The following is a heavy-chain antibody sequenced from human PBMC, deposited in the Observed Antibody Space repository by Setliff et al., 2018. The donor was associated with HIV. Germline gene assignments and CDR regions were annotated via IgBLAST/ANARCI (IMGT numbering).Heavy chain of an antibody. Sequence: SETLSLTCTVSGASISSYYWSWIRQPPGKGLEWIGHIYTSGSTNYNPSLKSRVTISVDTSKNQFSLKLSSVTAADTAVYYCASTYYYDSLHFQDWGQGTLVTVSS. CDR1: GASISSYY. CDR3: ASTYYYDSLHFQD. V-gene: IGHV4-4*07. D-gene: IGHD3-22*01. J-gene: IGHJ1*01. CDR2: IYTSGST.